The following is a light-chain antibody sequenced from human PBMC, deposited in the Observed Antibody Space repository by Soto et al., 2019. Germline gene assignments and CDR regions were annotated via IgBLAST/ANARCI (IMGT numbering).Light chain of an antibody. CDR3: QQYNNWTWT. V-gene: IGKV3-15*01. CDR2: GAS. J-gene: IGKJ1*01. CDR1: RSVSSN. Sequence: EIVLTQSPATLSSSPGERATLSCRASRSVSSNLAWYQQKPGQAPRLLIYGASTRATGIPARFSGSGSGTEFTLTISSLQSEDFAVYYCQQYNNWTWTFGQGTKVDIK.